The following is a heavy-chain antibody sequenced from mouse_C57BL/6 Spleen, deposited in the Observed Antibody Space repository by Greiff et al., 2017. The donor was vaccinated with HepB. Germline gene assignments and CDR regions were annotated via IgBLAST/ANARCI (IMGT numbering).Heavy chain of an antibody. CDR1: GYTFTGYW. CDR3: ARSSNWDGFAY. CDR2: ILPGSGSS. J-gene: IGHJ3*01. V-gene: IGHV1-9*01. Sequence: VNVVESGAELMKPGASVKLSCKATGYTFTGYWIEWVKQRPGHGLEWIGEILPGSGSSNYNEKFKGKATFTEDTSSNTAYMQLSSLTTEDSAIYYCARSSNWDGFAYWGQGTLVTVSA. D-gene: IGHD4-1*01.